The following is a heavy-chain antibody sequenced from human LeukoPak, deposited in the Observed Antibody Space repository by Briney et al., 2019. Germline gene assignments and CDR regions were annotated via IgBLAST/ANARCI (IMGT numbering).Heavy chain of an antibody. CDR1: GFTFSSYS. Sequence: PGGSLRLSCAASGFTFSSYSMNWVRQAPGKGPEWVSSISSSSSYIYYADSVKGRFTISRDNAKNSLYLQMNSLRAEDTAVYYCARGYCSGGSCRKLDYWGQGTLVTVSS. CDR2: ISSSSSYI. CDR3: ARGYCSGGSCRKLDY. V-gene: IGHV3-21*01. D-gene: IGHD2-15*01. J-gene: IGHJ4*02.